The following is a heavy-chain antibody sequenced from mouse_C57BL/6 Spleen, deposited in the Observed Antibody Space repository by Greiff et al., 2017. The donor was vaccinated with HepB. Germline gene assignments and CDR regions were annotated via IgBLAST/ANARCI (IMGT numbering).Heavy chain of an antibody. CDR1: GFTFSDYG. V-gene: IGHV5-17*01. Sequence: EVQRVESGGGLVKPGGSLKLSCAASGFTFSDYGMHWVRQAPEKGLEWVAYISSGSSTIYYADTVKGRFTISRDNAKNTLFLQMTRLRSEDTAMYYCAVSYDGYYGGGYYAMDYWGQVTSVTVSS. J-gene: IGHJ4*01. CDR3: AVSYDGYYGGGYYAMDY. CDR2: ISSGSSTI. D-gene: IGHD2-3*01.